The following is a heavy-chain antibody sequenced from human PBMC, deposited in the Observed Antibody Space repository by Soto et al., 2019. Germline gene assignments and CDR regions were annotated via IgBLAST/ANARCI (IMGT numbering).Heavy chain of an antibody. J-gene: IGHJ6*03. D-gene: IGHD1-1*01. CDR3: HHPRTPGYYYYYMDV. V-gene: IGHV3-23*01. CDR1: GFTFSSYA. CDR2: ISGSGGST. Sequence: EVQLLESGGGLVQPGGSLRLSCAASGFTFSSYAMSWVRQAPGKGLEWVSAISGSGGSTYYADSVKGRFTISRDNSKNTLYLQMNSLRAEDTAVYYCHHPRTPGYYYYYMDVWGKGTTVTVSS.